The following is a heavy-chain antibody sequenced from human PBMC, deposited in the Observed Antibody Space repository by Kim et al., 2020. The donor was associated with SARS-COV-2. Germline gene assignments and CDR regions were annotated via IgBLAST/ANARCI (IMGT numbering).Heavy chain of an antibody. D-gene: IGHD3-10*01. CDR1: GYTLTELS. J-gene: IGHJ6*02. CDR2: FDPEDGET. CDR3: ATLGARGHTYGMDV. Sequence: ASVKVSCKVSGYTLTELSMHWVRQAPGKGLEWMGGFDPEDGETIYAQKFQGRVTMTEDTSTDTAYMELSSLRSEDTAVYYCATLGARGHTYGMDVWGQGTTVTVSS. V-gene: IGHV1-24*01.